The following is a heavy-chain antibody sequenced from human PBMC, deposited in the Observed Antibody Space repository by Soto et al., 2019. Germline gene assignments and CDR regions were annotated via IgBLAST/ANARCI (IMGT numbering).Heavy chain of an antibody. D-gene: IGHD1-26*01. Sequence: QGQLVQSGAEVKKPGSSVKVSCKASGGTFSSYSINWVRQAPGQGLEWVGGIIPIFGSPNYAQKFQGRVTINADRSTTTAYMEMSRLSSEDTAVYYCAREMGRGSCNFESWGQGTLVAVSS. CDR2: IIPIFGSP. J-gene: IGHJ4*02. V-gene: IGHV1-69*14. CDR3: AREMGRGSCNFES. CDR1: GGTFSSYS.